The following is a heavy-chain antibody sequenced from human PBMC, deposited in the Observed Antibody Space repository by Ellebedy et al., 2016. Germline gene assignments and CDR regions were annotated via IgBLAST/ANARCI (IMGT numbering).Heavy chain of an antibody. CDR1: GFTFSSYA. D-gene: IGHD6-6*01. CDR3: VSSSSWAFDI. CDR2: ISYDGSNK. Sequence: GGSLRLSCAASGFTFSSYAMHWVRQAPGKGLEWVAVISYDGSNKYYADSVKGRFTISRDNSKNTMYLQMNSLRAEDTAVYYCVSSSSWAFDIWGQGTMVTVSS. V-gene: IGHV3-30*14. J-gene: IGHJ3*02.